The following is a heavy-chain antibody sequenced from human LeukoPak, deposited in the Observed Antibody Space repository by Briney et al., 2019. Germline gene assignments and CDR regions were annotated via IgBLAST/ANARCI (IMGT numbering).Heavy chain of an antibody. CDR1: GFTFSSYA. CDR2: FSGSGGST. CDR3: AKFSLVRFGELFYYFDY. V-gene: IGHV3-23*01. D-gene: IGHD3-10*01. Sequence: GGSLRLSCAASGFTFSSYAMSWVRQAPGKGLECISGFSGSGGSTYYADSVKGRFTISRDNSKNTLYLQMNSLRAEDTAVYYCAKFSLVRFGELFYYFDYWGQGTLVTVSS. J-gene: IGHJ4*02.